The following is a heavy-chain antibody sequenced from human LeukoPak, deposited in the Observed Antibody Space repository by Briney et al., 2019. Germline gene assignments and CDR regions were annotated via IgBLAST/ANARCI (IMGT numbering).Heavy chain of an antibody. J-gene: IGHJ4*02. Sequence: GGSLRLSCAASGFTFSTYWMHWVRQAPGKGLVWLSRISSDGSSTNYADSVKARFTISRDNAKNTLYLQMNSLRAEDTAVYYCARDYGEGGYYFDYWGQGTLVTVSS. CDR2: ISSDGSST. CDR1: GFTFSTYW. CDR3: ARDYGEGGYYFDY. V-gene: IGHV3-74*01. D-gene: IGHD4-17*01.